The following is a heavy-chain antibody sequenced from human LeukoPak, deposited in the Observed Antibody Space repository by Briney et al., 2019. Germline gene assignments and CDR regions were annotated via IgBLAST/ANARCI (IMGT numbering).Heavy chain of an antibody. J-gene: IGHJ4*02. CDR3: AKDGEVDTAMVTAPDYFDY. D-gene: IGHD5-18*01. CDR1: GFTFSSYA. CDR2: ISGSGGGT. Sequence: GGSLRLSCAASGFTFSSYAMSWVRQAPGKGLEWVSAISGSGGGTYYADSVKGRFTISRDNSKNTLYLQMNSLRAEDTAVYYCAKDGEVDTAMVTAPDYFDYWGQGTLVTVSS. V-gene: IGHV3-23*01.